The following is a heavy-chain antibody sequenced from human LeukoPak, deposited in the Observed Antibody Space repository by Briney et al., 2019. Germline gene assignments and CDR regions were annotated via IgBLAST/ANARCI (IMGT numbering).Heavy chain of an antibody. Sequence: PSETLSLTCTVSGGSVSSGSYYWSWIRQPPGKGLEWIGYIYYSGSTNYNPSLKSRVTISVDTSKNQFSLKLSSVTAADTAVYYCAREKFGDNAFNIWGQGTMVTVSS. J-gene: IGHJ3*02. V-gene: IGHV4-61*01. CDR3: AREKFGDNAFNI. CDR1: GGSVSSGSYY. CDR2: IYYSGST. D-gene: IGHD3-10*01.